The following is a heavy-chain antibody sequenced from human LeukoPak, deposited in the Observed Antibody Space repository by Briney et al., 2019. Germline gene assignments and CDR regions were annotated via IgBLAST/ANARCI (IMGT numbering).Heavy chain of an antibody. CDR3: ARANIVATSKHGWFDP. D-gene: IGHD5-12*01. Sequence: SETLSLTCAVYGGSFSGYYWSWIRQPPGKGLEWIGEINHSGSTNYNPSLKSRVAISVDTSKNQFSLKLSSVTAADTAVYYCARANIVATSKHGWFDPWGQGTLITVSS. V-gene: IGHV4-34*01. J-gene: IGHJ5*02. CDR1: GGSFSGYY. CDR2: INHSGST.